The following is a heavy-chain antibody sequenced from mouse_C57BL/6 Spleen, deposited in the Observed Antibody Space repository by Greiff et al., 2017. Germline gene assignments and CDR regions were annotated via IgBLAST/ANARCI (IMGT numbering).Heavy chain of an antibody. D-gene: IGHD1-1*01. CDR2: INPNSGTT. CDR3: ARDYSNSYPYFDV. CDR1: GYSFTDYN. J-gene: IGHJ1*03. Sequence: EVQLQQSGPELVKPGASVKLSCKASGYSFTDYNMNWVKQSNGKSLEWIGVINPNSGTTSYNQKFKGKATLTVDPSSSTAYMQLNSLTSEDSAVYSCARDYSNSYPYFDVWGTGTTVTVSS. V-gene: IGHV1-39*01.